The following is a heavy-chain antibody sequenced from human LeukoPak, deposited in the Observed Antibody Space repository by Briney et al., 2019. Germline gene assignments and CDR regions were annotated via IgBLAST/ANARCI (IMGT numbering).Heavy chain of an antibody. Sequence: SETLSLTCTVSGDSISTSNSYWGWIRQPPGKGLEWTGSTYYSGNTYYNPSLKSRATISVDTSKNQFSLKLSSVTAADTAVYYCARSGSYPDYWGQGTLVTVSS. CDR3: ARSGSYPDY. CDR2: TYYSGNT. J-gene: IGHJ4*02. D-gene: IGHD1-26*01. V-gene: IGHV4-39*07. CDR1: GDSISTSNSY.